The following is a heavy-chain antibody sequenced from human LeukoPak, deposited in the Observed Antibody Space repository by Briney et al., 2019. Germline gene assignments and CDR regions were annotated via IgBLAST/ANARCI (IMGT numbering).Heavy chain of an antibody. CDR1: GFTFSDYS. Sequence: GGSLRLSCAASGFTFSDYSMNWVRQAPGKGLEWVSSISSTSSYIYYGDSVKGRFTISRNSAKNSLYLQMNSLRVEDTAVYYCARRWNYGRNYYIDVWGKGATVSVSS. J-gene: IGHJ6*03. D-gene: IGHD1-7*01. CDR3: ARRWNYGRNYYIDV. V-gene: IGHV3-21*01. CDR2: ISSTSSYI.